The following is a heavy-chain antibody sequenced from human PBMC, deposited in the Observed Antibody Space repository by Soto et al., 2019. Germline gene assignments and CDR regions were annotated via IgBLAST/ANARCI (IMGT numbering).Heavy chain of an antibody. Sequence: GGSLRLSCAASGFTFSSYAMSWVRQAPGKGLEWVSAISGSGGSTYYADSVKGRFTISRDNSKNTLYLQMNSLRAEDTAVYYCAKVGCGGGSCYMADYYYYYMDVWGKGTTVTVSS. CDR1: GFTFSSYA. V-gene: IGHV3-23*01. J-gene: IGHJ6*03. D-gene: IGHD2-15*01. CDR3: AKVGCGGGSCYMADYYYYYMDV. CDR2: ISGSGGST.